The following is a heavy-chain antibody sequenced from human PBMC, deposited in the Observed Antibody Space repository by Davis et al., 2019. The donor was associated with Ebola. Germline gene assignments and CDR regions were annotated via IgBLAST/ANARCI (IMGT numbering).Heavy chain of an antibody. V-gene: IGHV3-21*01. CDR3: ARELAVVYFDY. CDR2: ISSNSGHT. CDR1: GFTFSSYS. Sequence: GESLKISCAASGFTFSSYSMNWVRQVPGKGLEWVSSISSNSGHTYYADSVKGRFTISRDNAKNSLYLQMNSLRAEDTAVYYCARELAVVYFDYWGQGFLVTVSS. J-gene: IGHJ4*02. D-gene: IGHD6-19*01.